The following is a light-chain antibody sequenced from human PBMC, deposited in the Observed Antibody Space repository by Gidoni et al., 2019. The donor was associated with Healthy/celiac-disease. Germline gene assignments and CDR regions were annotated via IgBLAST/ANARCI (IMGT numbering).Light chain of an antibody. CDR2: GAS. CDR3: QQYGSSPPLT. CDR1: QSVSNSY. V-gene: IGKV3-20*01. J-gene: IGKJ4*01. Sequence: DIVLTQFPGTLSLSPGEIATLSCRASQSVSNSYVAWYQQKPGQAPRLLIYGASRRATGIPDRFSGSGSGTDFTLTISRLEPEDFAVYYCQQYGSSPPLTFGGGTKVEIK.